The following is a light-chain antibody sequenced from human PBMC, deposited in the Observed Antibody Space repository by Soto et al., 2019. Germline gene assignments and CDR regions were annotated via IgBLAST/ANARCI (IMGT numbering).Light chain of an antibody. CDR2: DAS. J-gene: IGKJ5*01. V-gene: IGKV3-11*01. CDR3: QQRSSWPPTIT. Sequence: EIVLTQSPGTLSWSAGERATISCRTSQSVSTYLAWYQQRPGQAPRLLIDDASYRATDIPPRFSGSGSGTDFTLTISSLEPEDFAVYYCQQRSSWPPTITXGQGTRLEIK. CDR1: QSVSTY.